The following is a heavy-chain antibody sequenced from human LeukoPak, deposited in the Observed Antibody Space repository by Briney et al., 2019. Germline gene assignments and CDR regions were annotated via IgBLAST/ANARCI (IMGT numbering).Heavy chain of an antibody. D-gene: IGHD6-19*01. CDR1: GFTFNTYT. CDR3: ARDQSSAWMGYFDY. V-gene: IGHV3-48*01. J-gene: IGHJ4*02. Sequence: GGSLRLSCSASGFTFNTYTMNWVRQAPGKGLEWISFISSSSSTIYYADSVKGRFTISRDNAKNSLYLQMNSLRAEDTAVYYCARDQSSAWMGYFDYWGQGILVTVSS. CDR2: ISSSSSTI.